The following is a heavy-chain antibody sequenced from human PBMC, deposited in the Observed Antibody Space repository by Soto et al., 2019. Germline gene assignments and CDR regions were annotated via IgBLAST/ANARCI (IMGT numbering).Heavy chain of an antibody. D-gene: IGHD3-22*01. J-gene: IGHJ4*02. V-gene: IGHV1-69*13. CDR1: GGTFSSYA. CDR2: IIPIFGTA. Sequence: ASVKVSCKASGGTFSSYAISWVRQAPGQGLEWMGGIIPIFGTANYAQKFQGRVTITADESTSTAYMELSSLRSEDTAVYYCARDISYYDSSGPTLDYWGQGTLVTVSS. CDR3: ARDISYYDSSGPTLDY.